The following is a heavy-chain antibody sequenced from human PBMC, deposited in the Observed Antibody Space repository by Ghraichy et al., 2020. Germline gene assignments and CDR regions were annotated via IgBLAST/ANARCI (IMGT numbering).Heavy chain of an antibody. V-gene: IGHV3-21*01. Sequence: GGSLRLSCAASGFTFSSYSMNWVRQAPGKGLEWVSSISSSSSYIYYADSVKGRFTISRDNAKNSLYLQMNSLRAEDTAVYYCARLYPQQRTWDPYFDYWGQGTLVTVSS. D-gene: IGHD6-25*01. CDR3: ARLYPQQRTWDPYFDY. CDR2: ISSSSSYI. CDR1: GFTFSSYS. J-gene: IGHJ4*02.